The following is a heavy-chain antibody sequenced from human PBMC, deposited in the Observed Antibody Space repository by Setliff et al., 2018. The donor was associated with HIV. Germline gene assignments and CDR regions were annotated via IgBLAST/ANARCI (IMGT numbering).Heavy chain of an antibody. CDR2: IGGHGSII. J-gene: IGHJ4*02. D-gene: IGHD6-13*01. Sequence: GGSLRLSCAASGLIFSSYEMNWVRQAPGKGLEWISFIGGHGSIIHYADSVKGRFTISRDNTRSSLFLHMDSLTAEDTAVYYCAKGRYSSSWYYFDYWGQGTLVTVSS. CDR1: GLIFSSYE. V-gene: IGHV3-48*03. CDR3: AKGRYSSSWYYFDY.